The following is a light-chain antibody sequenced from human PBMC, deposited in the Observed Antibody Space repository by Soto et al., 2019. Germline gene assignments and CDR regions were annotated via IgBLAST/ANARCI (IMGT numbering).Light chain of an antibody. V-gene: IGKV1-39*01. Sequence: DIQMTQSPSSLSASVGDRVTITCRASQSIATSLNWYQQKPGKVPKLLIYAASSLQSGGPSRFSGSGSGTDFTLVISSLQPEDFASYYCQQSYSLPYTFGQGTKLEIK. CDR2: AAS. CDR1: QSIATS. J-gene: IGKJ2*01. CDR3: QQSYSLPYT.